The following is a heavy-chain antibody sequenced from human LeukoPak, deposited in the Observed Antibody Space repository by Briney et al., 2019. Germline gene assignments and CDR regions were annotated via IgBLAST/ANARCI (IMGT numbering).Heavy chain of an antibody. Sequence: GGSLRLSCTASGLTFSMYWVHWVRQAPGKGLVWVSQIKFDGSLASYADSVKGRFTISRDNAKNTLYLQMDTLGTEDTAVYYCVTGHYDSRMYFDLWGRGTLVTVSS. J-gene: IGHJ2*01. CDR3: VTGHYDSRMYFDL. CDR2: IKFDGSLA. CDR1: GLTFSMYW. D-gene: IGHD3-16*01. V-gene: IGHV3-74*01.